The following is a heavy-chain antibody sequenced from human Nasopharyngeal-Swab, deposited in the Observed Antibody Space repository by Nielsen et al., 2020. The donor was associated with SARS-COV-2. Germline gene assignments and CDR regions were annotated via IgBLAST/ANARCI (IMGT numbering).Heavy chain of an antibody. Sequence: SETLSLTCTVSGGPINNYYWTWIRQPPGTGLEWIGRIYSTGSTTNYHPSLSGRVSMSVDTSKNQFSLKLSSVTAADTAVYYCGRSTWGVDYWGQGTLVTISS. CDR3: GRSTWGVDY. CDR1: GGPINNYY. J-gene: IGHJ4*02. V-gene: IGHV4-4*07. D-gene: IGHD3-16*01. CDR2: IYSTGSTT.